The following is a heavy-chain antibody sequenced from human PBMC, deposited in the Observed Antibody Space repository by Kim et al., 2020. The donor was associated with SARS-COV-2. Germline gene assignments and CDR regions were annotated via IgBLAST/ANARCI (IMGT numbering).Heavy chain of an antibody. CDR3: ARSRGSYCFDY. Sequence: TEYAESVAGRFTISRDDSENSVYLQMNSLKIEDTAVYYCARSRGSYCFDYWGQGTLVAVSS. CDR2: T. D-gene: IGHD1-26*01. V-gene: IGHV3-72*01. J-gene: IGHJ4*02.